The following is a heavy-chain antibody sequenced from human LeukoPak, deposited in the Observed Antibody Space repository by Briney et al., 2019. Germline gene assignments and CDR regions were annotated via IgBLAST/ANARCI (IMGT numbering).Heavy chain of an antibody. D-gene: IGHD2-21*02. CDR1: GDSISGGSYY. CDR3: ARWGDFEFDD. CDR2: IYYDGSA. J-gene: IGHJ4*02. Sequence: SETLSLTCTVSGDSISGGSYYWGWIRQPPGKGLEWIGNIYYDGSAYYNPSLKSRVTISIDTSKKQFSLKVTSVTAADTAVYFCARWGDFEFDDWGQGTLVTVSS. V-gene: IGHV4-39*01.